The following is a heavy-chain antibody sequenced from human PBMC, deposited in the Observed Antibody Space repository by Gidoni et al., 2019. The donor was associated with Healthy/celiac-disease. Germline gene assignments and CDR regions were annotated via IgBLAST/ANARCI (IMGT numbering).Heavy chain of an antibody. CDR1: GFTFSSYW. J-gene: IGHJ3*02. V-gene: IGHV3-7*01. CDR3: ARDYLAYYYDSSGYTDAFDI. Sequence: EVQLVESGGGLVQPGGSLRLSCAASGFTFSSYWMSWVRQAPGKGLEWVANIKQDGSEKYYVDSVKGRFTISRDNAKNSLYLQMNSLRAEDTAVYYCARDYLAYYYDSSGYTDAFDIWGQGTMVTVSS. CDR2: IKQDGSEK. D-gene: IGHD3-22*01.